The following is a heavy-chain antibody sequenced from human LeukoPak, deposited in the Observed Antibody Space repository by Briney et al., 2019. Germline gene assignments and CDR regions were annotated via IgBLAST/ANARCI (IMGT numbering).Heavy chain of an antibody. V-gene: IGHV1-2*04. Sequence: ASVKVSCKTSGYTFINYDINWVRQAAGQGLEWMGWINPNSGGTNYAQKFQGWVTMTRDTSISTAYMELSRLRSDDTAVYYCAREGLDGYNRGPYAFDIWGQGTMVTVSS. CDR3: AREGLDGYNRGPYAFDI. CDR2: INPNSGGT. J-gene: IGHJ3*02. CDR1: GYTFINYD. D-gene: IGHD5-24*01.